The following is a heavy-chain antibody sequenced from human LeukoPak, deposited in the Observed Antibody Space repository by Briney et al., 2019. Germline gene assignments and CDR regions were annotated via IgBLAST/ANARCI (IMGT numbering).Heavy chain of an antibody. Sequence: ASVKVSCKVSGYTLTELSMHWVRQAPGKGLEWMGGFDPEDGETIYAQKFQGRVTMTEDTSTDTAYMELSSLRSEDTAVYYCARASIRYFDWLYGIYYYYGMDVWGQGTTVTVSS. D-gene: IGHD3-9*01. V-gene: IGHV1-24*01. CDR1: GYTLTELS. CDR2: FDPEDGET. CDR3: ARASIRYFDWLYGIYYYYGMDV. J-gene: IGHJ6*02.